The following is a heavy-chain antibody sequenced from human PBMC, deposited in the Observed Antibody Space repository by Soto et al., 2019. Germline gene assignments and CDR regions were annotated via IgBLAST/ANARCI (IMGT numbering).Heavy chain of an antibody. CDR3: ARASSGWYESGDY. Sequence: ASVKVSCKASGYTFTSYAMHWVRQAPGQRLEWMGWINAGNGNTKYSQKFQGRVTITRDTSASTAYMELSSLRSEDTAVYYCARASSGWYESGDYWGQGTLVTVSS. V-gene: IGHV1-3*01. CDR1: GYTFTSYA. J-gene: IGHJ4*02. CDR2: INAGNGNT. D-gene: IGHD6-19*01.